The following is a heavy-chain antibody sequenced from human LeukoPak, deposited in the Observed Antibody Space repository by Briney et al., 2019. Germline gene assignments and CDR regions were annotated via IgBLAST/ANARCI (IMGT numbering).Heavy chain of an antibody. CDR1: GGSFSGYY. CDR3: ARGRSSWPYYYYYYMDV. CDR2: INHSGST. D-gene: IGHD6-13*01. J-gene: IGHJ6*03. V-gene: IGHV4-34*01. Sequence: SETLSLTCAVYGGSFSGYYWSWIRQPPGKGLEWIGEINHSGSTNYNPSLKSRVTISVDTSKNQFSLKLSSVTAADTAVYYCARGRSSWPYYYYYYMDVWAKGPRSPSP.